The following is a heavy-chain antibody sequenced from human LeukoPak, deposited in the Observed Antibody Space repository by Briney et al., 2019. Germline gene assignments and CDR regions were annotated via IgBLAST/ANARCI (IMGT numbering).Heavy chain of an antibody. CDR2: ISSSSTI. V-gene: IGHV3-48*04. J-gene: IGHJ6*03. CDR1: GFTFSSYS. D-gene: IGHD2-2*01. CDR3: AREDYCSSTSCPADYYYYYMDV. Sequence: PGGSLRLSCAASGFTFSSYSMNWVRQAPGKGLEWVSYISSSSTIYYAGSVKGRFTISRDNAKNSLYLQMNSLRAEDTAVYYCAREDYCSSTSCPADYYYYYMDVWGKGTTVTVSS.